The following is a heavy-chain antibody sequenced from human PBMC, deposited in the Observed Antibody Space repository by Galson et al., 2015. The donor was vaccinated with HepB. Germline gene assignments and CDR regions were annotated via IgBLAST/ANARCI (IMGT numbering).Heavy chain of an antibody. V-gene: IGHV3-23*01. D-gene: IGHD3-16*01. Sequence: SLRLSCAGSGFIFRHHAMAWIRQAPGKGLEWVSGINGRSSTRSYSDAVKGCFSISRDNSKDTVFLQMDNLRAEDTAVYYCVKEGSWFGGDWFDPWGQGALVTVS. CDR2: INGRSSTR. CDR1: GFIFRHHA. J-gene: IGHJ5*02. CDR3: VKEGSWFGGDWFDP.